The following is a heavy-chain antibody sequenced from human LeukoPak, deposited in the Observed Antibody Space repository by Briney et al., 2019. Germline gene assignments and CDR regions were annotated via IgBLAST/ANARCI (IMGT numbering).Heavy chain of an antibody. V-gene: IGHV1-18*01. D-gene: IGHD6-13*01. J-gene: IGHJ4*02. Sequence: ASVNVSCKASGYTFSTYRIIWVRQAPGQGLEWMGWISVYNGNTNYAQKLQGRVTMTTDTSTSTAYMELRSLRSDDTALYYCARGSSGWSFDYWGQGTLVTVSS. CDR3: ARGSSGWSFDY. CDR2: ISVYNGNT. CDR1: GYTFSTYR.